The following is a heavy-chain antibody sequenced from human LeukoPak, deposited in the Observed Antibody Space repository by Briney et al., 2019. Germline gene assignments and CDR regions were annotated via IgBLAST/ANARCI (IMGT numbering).Heavy chain of an antibody. CDR3: AKQYSSGWYLFDY. CDR1: GFTFGSYA. Sequence: GGSLRLSCAASGFTFGSYAMSWVRQAPGKGLEWVSAISGSGGSTYYADSVKGRFTISRDNSKNTLYLQMNSLRAEDTAVYYCAKQYSSGWYLFDYWGQGTLVTVSS. V-gene: IGHV3-23*01. CDR2: ISGSGGST. D-gene: IGHD6-19*01. J-gene: IGHJ4*02.